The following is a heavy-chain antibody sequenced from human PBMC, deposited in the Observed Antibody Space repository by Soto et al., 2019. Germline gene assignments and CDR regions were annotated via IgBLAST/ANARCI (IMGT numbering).Heavy chain of an antibody. CDR3: AIVDSSMFEGGEWFDP. CDR1: GGTFNRQA. V-gene: IGHV1-69*12. D-gene: IGHD3-10*02. CDR2: FIPIFGTT. J-gene: IGHJ5*02. Sequence: QVVQSGAEVKKPGSSVKVSCKASGGTFNRQAFSWVRQAPGQGLEWMCGFIPIFGTTDYSQKFQGRGTITADEATRTAYMELSSLTSDATAVYYCAIVDSSMFEGGEWFDPWGQGTLVTVSS.